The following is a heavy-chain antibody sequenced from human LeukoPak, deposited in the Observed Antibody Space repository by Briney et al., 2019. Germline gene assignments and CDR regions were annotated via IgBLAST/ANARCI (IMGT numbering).Heavy chain of an antibody. J-gene: IGHJ4*02. CDR2: ISSSSSYI. CDR3: AREMATILSQYYFDY. V-gene: IGHV3-21*01. CDR1: GFTFSSYS. Sequence: PGGSLRLSCAASGFTFSSYSMNWVRQAPGKGLEWVSSISSSSSYIYYADSVKGRFTISRDNAKNSLYLQMNSLRAEDTAVYYCAREMATILSQYYFDYWGQGTLVTVSS. D-gene: IGHD5-24*01.